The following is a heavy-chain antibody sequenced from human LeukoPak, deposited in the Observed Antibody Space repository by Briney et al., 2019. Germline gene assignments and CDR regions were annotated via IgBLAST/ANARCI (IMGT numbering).Heavy chain of an antibody. J-gene: IGHJ6*02. CDR1: GFTFSSYA. V-gene: IGHV3-30*01. CDR2: ISYDGSNK. D-gene: IGHD5-18*01. Sequence: GRSLRLSCAAPGFTFSSYAMHWVRQAPGKGLDSVAVISYDGSNKYYADSVKGRFTISRDNSKNTLYLQMNSLRAEDTAVYYCAREEYSYGPDYYYYGMDVWGQGTTVTVSS. CDR3: AREEYSYGPDYYYYGMDV.